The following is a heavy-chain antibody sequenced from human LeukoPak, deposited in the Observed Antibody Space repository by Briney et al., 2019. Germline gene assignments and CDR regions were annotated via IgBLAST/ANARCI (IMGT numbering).Heavy chain of an antibody. CDR2: IYYSGKA. J-gene: IGHJ6*02. CDR3: ARFGVDYDMGV. D-gene: IGHD3-16*01. CDR1: GGSVNNYY. Sequence: SETLSLTCSVSGGSVNNYYWTWIRQPPGKGLEWIGQIYYSGKADYNPSLKSRITISVDTSKNQISPRVNSVTAADTAVYYCARFGVDYDMGVWGQGSTVIVFS. V-gene: IGHV4-59*02.